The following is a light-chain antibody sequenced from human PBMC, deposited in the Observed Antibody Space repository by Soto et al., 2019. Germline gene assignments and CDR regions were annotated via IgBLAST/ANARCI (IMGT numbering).Light chain of an antibody. CDR3: LSFTTTSTHV. J-gene: IGLJ1*01. CDR2: EVN. Sequence: QYSVTQPASLSGSPGQSSTISCTGTISDIGAYDYVSWFQQHPGKAPKLMISEVNNRPSGVSNRFSGSKSGNTAYLTISGLQVEDEAEYFCLSFTTTSTHVFGTGTKVTVL. V-gene: IGLV2-14*01. CDR1: ISDIGAYDY.